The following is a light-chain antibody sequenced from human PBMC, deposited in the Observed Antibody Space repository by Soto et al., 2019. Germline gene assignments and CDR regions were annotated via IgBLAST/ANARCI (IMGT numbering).Light chain of an antibody. Sequence: EIVLTQSQGTLSWSPGERSILGCGSSQSVSSSYLAWYRQKPGQAPSLLIYGASSRATGIPDRFSGSGSGTDFTLTISRLEPEDFAVYYCQQYGSSPPITFGQGTRLEIK. V-gene: IGKV3-20*01. CDR1: QSVSSSY. J-gene: IGKJ5*01. CDR2: GAS. CDR3: QQYGSSPPIT.